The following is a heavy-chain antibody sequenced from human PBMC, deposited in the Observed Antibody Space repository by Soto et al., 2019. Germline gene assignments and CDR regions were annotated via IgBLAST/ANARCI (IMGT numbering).Heavy chain of an antibody. Sequence: HPGGSLRLSCAASGFTFSSYAMHWVRQAPGKGLGWVAVISYDGSNKYYADSVKGRFTISRDNSKNTLYLQMNSLRAEDTAVYYCAREVELWFGELFYYYYGMDVWGQGTTVTVSS. J-gene: IGHJ6*02. V-gene: IGHV3-30-3*01. CDR2: ISYDGSNK. CDR3: AREVELWFGELFYYYYGMDV. D-gene: IGHD3-10*01. CDR1: GFTFSSYA.